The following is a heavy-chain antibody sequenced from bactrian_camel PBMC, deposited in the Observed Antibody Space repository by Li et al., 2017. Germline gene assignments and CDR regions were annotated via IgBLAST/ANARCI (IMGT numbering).Heavy chain of an antibody. D-gene: IGHD2*01. J-gene: IGHJ4*01. Sequence: VQLVESGGGLVQAGGSLRLSCALDGYTYGDGVGDGVYCLAWFRQAPGKEREGVASMYTGGGTHYSDSVTGRFTVSRDNAKNTLSLQMNSLKPEDTAVYYCATGLRPYCSGVYCYTHYDYWGQGTQVTVS. CDR2: MYTGGGT. CDR3: ATGLRPYCSGVYCYTHYDY. V-gene: IGHV3S55*01. CDR1: GYTYGDGVGDGVYC.